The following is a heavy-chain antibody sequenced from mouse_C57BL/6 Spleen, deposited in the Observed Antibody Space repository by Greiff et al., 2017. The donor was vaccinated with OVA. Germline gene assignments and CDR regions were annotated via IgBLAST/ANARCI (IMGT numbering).Heavy chain of an antibody. CDR1: GYTFTSYW. D-gene: IGHD3-2*02. Sequence: VQLQQPGAELVMPGASVKLSCKASGYTFTSYWMHWVKQRPGQGLEWIGEIDPSDSYTNYNQKFKGKSTLTVDKSSSTAYMPLSSLTSEASAVYYGARREAINSGYAMDYWGQGTSVTVSS. J-gene: IGHJ4*01. CDR3: ARREAINSGYAMDY. CDR2: IDPSDSYT. V-gene: IGHV1-69*01.